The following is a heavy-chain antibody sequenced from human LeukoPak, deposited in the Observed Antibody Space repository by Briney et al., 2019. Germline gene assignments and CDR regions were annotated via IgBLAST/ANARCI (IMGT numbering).Heavy chain of an antibody. J-gene: IGHJ5*02. V-gene: IGHV3-23*01. Sequence: GGSLRLSCAASGFTFNKYAMTWVRQAPGQGLEWVSGLSDSGASPFYAESVRGRFTISRDNSKNMLYLHINSLRAEDTAVYYCAKDARTGVWNIGDSWFDPWGQGTLVTVSS. D-gene: IGHD2/OR15-2a*01. CDR1: GFTFNKYA. CDR3: AKDARTGVWNIGDSWFDP. CDR2: LSDSGASP.